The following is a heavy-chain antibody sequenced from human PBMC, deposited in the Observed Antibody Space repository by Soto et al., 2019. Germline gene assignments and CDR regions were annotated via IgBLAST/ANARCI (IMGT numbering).Heavy chain of an antibody. CDR3: ARRAADFLAVYRGIHVFDY. CDR2: ISYDETNK. J-gene: IGHJ4*01. Sequence: GGSLRLSCAASEFTFSTYPMHWVRQAPGKGLEWVAVISYDETNKYYADSVKGRFTISRDNSKNMLYLHMNNLRADDTAVYYWARRAADFLAVYRGIHVFDYWGQDGLVTFS. D-gene: IGHD3-9*01. V-gene: IGHV3-30-3*01. CDR1: EFTFSTYP.